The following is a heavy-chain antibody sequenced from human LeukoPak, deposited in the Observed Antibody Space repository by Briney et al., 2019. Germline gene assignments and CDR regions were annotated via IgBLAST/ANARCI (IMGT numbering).Heavy chain of an antibody. V-gene: IGHV3-21*01. D-gene: IGHD6-13*01. CDR1: GFTFSSYS. Sequence: GGSLRLSCAASGFTFSSYSMNWVRQAPGKGLEWVSSISSSSSSYIYYADSVKGRFTISRDNAKNSLYLQMNSLRAEDTAVYYCARGGLRIAAAVWGQGTLVTVSS. J-gene: IGHJ4*02. CDR3: ARGGLRIAAAV. CDR2: ISSSSSSYI.